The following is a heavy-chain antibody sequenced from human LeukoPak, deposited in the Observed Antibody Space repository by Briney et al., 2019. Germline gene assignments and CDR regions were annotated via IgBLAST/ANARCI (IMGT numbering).Heavy chain of an antibody. CDR3: ARRLDYYDISGYHTLDY. CDR1: GGTFSSYA. D-gene: IGHD3-22*01. J-gene: IGHJ4*02. Sequence: GASVKVSCKASGGTFSSYAISWVRQAPGQGLEWMGGIIPIFGTANYAQKFQGRVTITADESTSTAYMELSSLRSEDTAVYYCARRLDYYDISGYHTLDYWGQGTLVTVSS. CDR2: IIPIFGTA. V-gene: IGHV1-69*13.